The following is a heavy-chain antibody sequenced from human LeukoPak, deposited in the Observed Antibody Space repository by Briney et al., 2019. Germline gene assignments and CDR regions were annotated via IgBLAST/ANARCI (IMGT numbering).Heavy chain of an antibody. CDR1: GGSISSGGYY. J-gene: IGHJ4*02. V-gene: IGHV4-30-2*03. CDR3: AGGIVGATSDY. CDR2: IYHSGST. Sequence: SETLSLTCTVSGGSISSGGYYWSWIRQPPGKGLEWIGSIYHSGSTYYNPSLKSRVTISVDMSKNQFSLKLGSVTAADTAVYYCAGGIVGATSDYWGQGTLVTVSS. D-gene: IGHD1-26*01.